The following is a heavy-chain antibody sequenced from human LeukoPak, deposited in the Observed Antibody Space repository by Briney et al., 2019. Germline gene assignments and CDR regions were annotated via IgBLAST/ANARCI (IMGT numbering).Heavy chain of an antibody. CDR2: INTDGTVT. V-gene: IGHV3-74*01. CDR1: GFTFSKYW. J-gene: IGHJ5*02. CDR3: TRSDWFDP. Sequence: PGGSLRLSCAASGFTFSKYWMLWVRQAPGKGLESVSRINTDGTVTTYADSVKGRFTVSRDSADNTMFLQMNSVRDEDTAVYYCTRSDWFDPWGQGTLVTDSS.